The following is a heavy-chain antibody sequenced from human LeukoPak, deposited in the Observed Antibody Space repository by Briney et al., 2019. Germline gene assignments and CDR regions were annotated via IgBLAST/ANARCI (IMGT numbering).Heavy chain of an antibody. CDR3: ANIIAVASDAFDI. J-gene: IGHJ3*02. CDR2: ISDDGDA. Sequence: GGSLRLSCAASGFTFNKFPMTWVRQAPGKGLEWVSAISDDGDAKYADSVKGRFTISRDNSKNTLYLQMNSLRAEDTAVYYCANIIAVASDAFDIWSQGTMVTVSS. V-gene: IGHV3-23*01. CDR1: GFTFNKFP. D-gene: IGHD6-19*01.